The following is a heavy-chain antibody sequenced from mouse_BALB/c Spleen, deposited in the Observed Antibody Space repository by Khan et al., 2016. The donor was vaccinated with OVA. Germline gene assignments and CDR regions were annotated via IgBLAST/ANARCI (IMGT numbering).Heavy chain of an antibody. V-gene: IGHV3-2*02. Sequence: EVQLQESGPGLVKPSQSLSLTCTVTGYSITSEYTWNWIRQFPGNKLEWMGFLSYSGNTRFNPSLKIPISITRDTSKNQFFLQLNSVTSEDTATYYCARKDYYDYDPFPYWGQGTLVTVSA. CDR2: LSYSGNT. D-gene: IGHD2-4*01. CDR1: GYSITSEYT. J-gene: IGHJ3*01. CDR3: ARKDYYDYDPFPY.